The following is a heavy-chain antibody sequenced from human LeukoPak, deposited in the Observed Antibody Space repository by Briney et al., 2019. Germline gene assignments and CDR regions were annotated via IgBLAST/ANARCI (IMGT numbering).Heavy chain of an antibody. J-gene: IGHJ4*02. V-gene: IGHV4-4*02. CDR3: ARDGSLSSSWFPFDY. Sequence: SETLSLTCAVSGGSISSSNWWSWVRQPPGKGLEWIGEIYHSGSTNYNPSLKSRVTISVDKSKNQFSLKLSSVTAADTAVYYCARDGSLSSSWFPFDYWGQGTLVTVSS. CDR1: GGSISSSNW. D-gene: IGHD6-13*01. CDR2: IYHSGST.